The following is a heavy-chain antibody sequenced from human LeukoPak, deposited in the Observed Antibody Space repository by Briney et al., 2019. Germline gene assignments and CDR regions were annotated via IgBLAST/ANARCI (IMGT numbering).Heavy chain of an antibody. Sequence: PGGSLRLSCAASGFTSNNYGMHWVRQAPGKGLEWVAVISYDGRDKYFVDSVKGRCTISRDNSKNTLYLQVNSLRAEDTAVYYCAKDRGYCNGGSCYGLDYWGQGNLVTVSS. CDR1: GFTSNNYG. J-gene: IGHJ4*02. V-gene: IGHV3-30*18. CDR2: ISYDGRDK. D-gene: IGHD2-15*01. CDR3: AKDRGYCNGGSCYGLDY.